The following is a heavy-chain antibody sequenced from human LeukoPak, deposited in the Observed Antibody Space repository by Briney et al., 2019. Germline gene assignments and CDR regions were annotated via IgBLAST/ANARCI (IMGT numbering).Heavy chain of an antibody. CDR1: GFTFGDYE. Sequence: QPGGSLRLSCAASGFTFGDYEMNWVRQAPGKGLEWVSYISGSGSTTYFADSVKGRFTISRDNAKNSLYLQVNSLRAEDTAVYYCARDTHPTMNGHFDSWGQGTLVTVSS. CDR3: ARDTHPTMNGHFDS. D-gene: IGHD5-12*01. V-gene: IGHV3-48*03. CDR2: ISGSGSTT. J-gene: IGHJ4*02.